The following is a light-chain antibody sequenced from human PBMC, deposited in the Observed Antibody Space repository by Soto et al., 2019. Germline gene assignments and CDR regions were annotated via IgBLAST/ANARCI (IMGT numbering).Light chain of an antibody. Sequence: DIQMTQSPSSLSASAGDRVTITCRASQGISNYLAWYQQKPGKVPKLLIYAASTLQSGVPSRFSGSGSGAYFTLTISSLQPEDVATYYCQKYNNAPWTFGQGTKVEIK. CDR1: QGISNY. CDR3: QKYNNAPWT. J-gene: IGKJ1*01. V-gene: IGKV1-27*01. CDR2: AAS.